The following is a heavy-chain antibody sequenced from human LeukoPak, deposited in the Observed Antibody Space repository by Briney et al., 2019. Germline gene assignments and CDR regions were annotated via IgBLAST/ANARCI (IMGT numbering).Heavy chain of an antibody. J-gene: IGHJ3*02. Sequence: GGSLRLSCAASGFTFSSYGMHWVRQAPGKGLEWVAVISYDGSNKYYADSVKGRFTISRDNSKNTLYLQMNSLRAEDTAVYYCAKEQHLAAAGTGGAFDIWGQGTMVTVSS. V-gene: IGHV3-30*18. CDR2: ISYDGSNK. CDR1: GFTFSSYG. D-gene: IGHD6-13*01. CDR3: AKEQHLAAAGTGGAFDI.